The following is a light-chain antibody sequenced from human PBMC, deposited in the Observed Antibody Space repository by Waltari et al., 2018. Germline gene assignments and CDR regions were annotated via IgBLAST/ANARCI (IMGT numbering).Light chain of an antibody. J-gene: IGLJ3*02. CDR3: AAWDDSVTGVV. CDR2: YKN. Sequence: QSVLTQPPSASGTLGQRVTIPCPGTLPNIGNNAVTLYQQLPQSAPKLLVYYKNQRPSGVPDRFSASKSGTSASLVISGLQSEDEADYYCAAWDDSVTGVVFGGGTKLTVL. CDR1: LPNIGNNA. V-gene: IGLV1-44*01.